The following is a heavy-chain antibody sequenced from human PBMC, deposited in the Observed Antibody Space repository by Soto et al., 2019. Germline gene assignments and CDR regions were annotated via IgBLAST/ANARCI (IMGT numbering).Heavy chain of an antibody. J-gene: IGHJ6*02. CDR1: GFSLSTSGVG. CDR2: IYWDDDK. Sequence: QITLKESGPTLVKPTQTLTMTCTFSGFSLSTSGVGVAWIRQPPGKALEWLGLIYWDDDKSYRPTLETRLTITNDTSKTPVLLTMTNMDSVDTATYSCAYLPCSGGSCYWFSYSGMDVWGQGTTVTVSS. V-gene: IGHV2-5*02. CDR3: AYLPCSGGSCYWFSYSGMDV. D-gene: IGHD2-15*01.